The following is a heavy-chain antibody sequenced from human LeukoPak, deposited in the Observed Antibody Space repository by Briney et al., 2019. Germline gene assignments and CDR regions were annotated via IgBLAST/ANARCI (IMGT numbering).Heavy chain of an antibody. CDR2: IYYSGCT. J-gene: IGHJ6*02. CDR1: GGSISSYY. D-gene: IGHD2-2*01. Sequence: SETLSLTCTVSGGSISSYYWSWIRQPPGKGLEWIGYIYYSGCTNYNPSLKSRVTISVDTSKNQFSLKLSSVTAADTAVYYCARDIVVPAAMSGMDVWGQGTTVTVSS. V-gene: IGHV4-59*01. CDR3: ARDIVVPAAMSGMDV.